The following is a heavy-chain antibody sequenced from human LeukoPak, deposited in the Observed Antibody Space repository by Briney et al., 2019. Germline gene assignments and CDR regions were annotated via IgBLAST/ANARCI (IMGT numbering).Heavy chain of an antibody. D-gene: IGHD6-6*01. CDR2: ISAYNGNT. Sequence: ASVKVSCKASGYTFTSYGISWVRQAPGQGLEWMGWISAYNGNTNYAQKFQGRVTITTDESTSTAYMELSSLRSEDTAVYYCARGVVGYSSSSDWFDPWGQGTLVTVST. J-gene: IGHJ5*02. CDR3: ARGVVGYSSSSDWFDP. V-gene: IGHV1-18*01. CDR1: GYTFTSYG.